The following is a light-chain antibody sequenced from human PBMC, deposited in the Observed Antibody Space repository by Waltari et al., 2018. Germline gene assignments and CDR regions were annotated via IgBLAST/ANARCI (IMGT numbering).Light chain of an antibody. CDR3: QPTYTSLAWT. Sequence: DIQMTQSPSSLSASVGDRVTITCRASQSMSNYLSWYQQKPGKAPKFLIYAASSLQSGGPSRFSGSGSGTDFTLTISSLQPEDFATYYCQPTYTSLAWTFGQGTKVEIK. CDR1: QSMSNY. V-gene: IGKV1-39*01. J-gene: IGKJ1*01. CDR2: AAS.